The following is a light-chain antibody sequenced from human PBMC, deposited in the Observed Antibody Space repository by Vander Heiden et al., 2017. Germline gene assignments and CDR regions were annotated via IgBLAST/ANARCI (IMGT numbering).Light chain of an antibody. CDR3: AAWDDSLNGVV. V-gene: IGLV1-44*01. Sequence: QSVLTQPPSASGTPGPTVTISCAGSSANIGRNTVNGYRQLPGTAPKLLIYSNNQRPSGVPDRVSGSKSGTSASLAISGLQSEDEADYYCAAWDDSLNGVVFGGGTKLTVL. CDR1: SANIGRNT. J-gene: IGLJ2*01. CDR2: SNN.